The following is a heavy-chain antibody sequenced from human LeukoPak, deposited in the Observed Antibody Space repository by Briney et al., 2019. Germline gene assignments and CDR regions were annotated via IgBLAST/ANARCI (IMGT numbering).Heavy chain of an antibody. CDR2: ISGSGGST. CDR3: ARVELTGDPFDY. J-gene: IGHJ4*02. Sequence: GGSLRLSCAASGFTLSSYGMRWVRQAPGKGLEWVSGISGSGGSTYYADSVKGRFTISRDNSKNTLYLQMNSLRAEDTAVYYCARVELTGDPFDYWGQGTLVTVSS. CDR1: GFTLSSYG. V-gene: IGHV3-23*01. D-gene: IGHD7-27*01.